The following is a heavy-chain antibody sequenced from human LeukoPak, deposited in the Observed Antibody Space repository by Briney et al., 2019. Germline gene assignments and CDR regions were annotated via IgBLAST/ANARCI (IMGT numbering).Heavy chain of an antibody. Sequence: SETLSLTCAVYGGSFSGYYWSWIRQPPGKGLEWIGEINHSGSTNYNPSLKSRVTISVDTSKNQVSLQLNSVTPEDTAVYYCSRELAWGPVDYWGQGTLVTVSS. J-gene: IGHJ4*02. CDR3: SRELAWGPVDY. D-gene: IGHD7-27*01. CDR2: INHSGST. V-gene: IGHV4-34*01. CDR1: GGSFSGYY.